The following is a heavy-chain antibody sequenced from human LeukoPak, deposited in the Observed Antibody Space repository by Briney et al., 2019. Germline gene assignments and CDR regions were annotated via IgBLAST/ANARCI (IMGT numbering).Heavy chain of an antibody. CDR2: INPNSGGT. D-gene: IGHD3-10*01. J-gene: IGHJ4*02. Sequence: GASVKVSCKASGYTFTGYYMHWVRQAPGQGLEWMGWINPNSGGTNYAQKFQGRVTMTRDTSISTAYMELSRLRSDDTAVYYCASGRLTMVRGVKDDYYFDYWGQGTLVTVSS. CDR1: GYTFTGYY. CDR3: ASGRLTMVRGVKDDYYFDY. V-gene: IGHV1-2*02.